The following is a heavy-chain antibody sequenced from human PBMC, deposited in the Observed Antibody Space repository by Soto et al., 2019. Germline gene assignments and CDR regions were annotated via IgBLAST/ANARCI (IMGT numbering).Heavy chain of an antibody. CDR3: ARDGYYYNSSGYYYYFDY. CDR2: IIPIFGTA. Sequence: QVQLVQSVAEVKKPGSSVKVSCRASGGTFSSYAISWVRQAPGQGLEWMGGIIPIFGTANYAQKFQGRVTITADESTSTAYMELSSLRAELTAVYYCARDGYYYNSSGYYYYFDYWGQGTVVTVSS. CDR1: GGTFSSYA. J-gene: IGHJ4*02. V-gene: IGHV1-69*12. D-gene: IGHD3-22*01.